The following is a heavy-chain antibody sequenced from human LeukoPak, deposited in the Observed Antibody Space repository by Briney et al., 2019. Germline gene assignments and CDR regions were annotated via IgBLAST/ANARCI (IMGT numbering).Heavy chain of an antibody. CDR3: ARDPGIYGDYDLDY. D-gene: IGHD4-17*01. CDR1: GYTFTSYD. Sequence: ASVKVSCKASGYTFTSYDFNWVRQATGQRPEWMGWMSPNSGDTGYAQKFQDRVTMTRNTSISTAYMELRSLRSDDTAVYYCARDPGIYGDYDLDYWGQGTLVTVSS. CDR2: MSPNSGDT. V-gene: IGHV1-8*01. J-gene: IGHJ4*02.